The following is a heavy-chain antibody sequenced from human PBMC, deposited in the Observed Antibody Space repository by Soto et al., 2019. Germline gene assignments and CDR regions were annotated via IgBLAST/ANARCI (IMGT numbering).Heavy chain of an antibody. Sequence: QVQLQESGPGLVKPSQTLSLTCTVSGGSISSGGYYWSWIRQHPGKGLEWIGYIYYSGSTYYNPSLKTRCTISVDTSKNQFSLKLSSVTAADTAGYYCARVPYYDILTGSYGMDVWGQGTTVTVSS. CDR3: ARVPYYDILTGSYGMDV. CDR2: IYYSGST. J-gene: IGHJ6*02. D-gene: IGHD3-9*01. CDR1: GGSISSGGYY. V-gene: IGHV4-31*03.